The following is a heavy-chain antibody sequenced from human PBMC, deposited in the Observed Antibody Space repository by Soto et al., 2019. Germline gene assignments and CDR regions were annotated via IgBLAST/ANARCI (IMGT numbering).Heavy chain of an antibody. CDR2: IYNSGST. V-gene: IGHV4-30-4*01. D-gene: IGHD3-3*01. Sequence: SEPLSLTCTVSGGSISSGDYYWSWIRQPPGKGLEWIGCIYNSGSTYYNPSLKSRVTISLDTSMNPFSLRLSSVTAADTAVYYCARGQRFSDWFDPWGQGTLVTVSS. CDR3: ARGQRFSDWFDP. J-gene: IGHJ5*02. CDR1: GGSISSGDYY.